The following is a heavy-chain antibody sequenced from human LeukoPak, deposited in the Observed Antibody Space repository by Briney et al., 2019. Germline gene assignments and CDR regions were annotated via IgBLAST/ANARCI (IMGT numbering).Heavy chain of an antibody. J-gene: IGHJ1*01. CDR3: ARLKYYYDSSGYRAEYFQH. D-gene: IGHD3-22*01. Sequence: SETLSLTCTVSGGSISSYYWSWIRQPPGKGLEWIGYTYYSGSTNYNPSLKSRVTISVDTSKNQFSLKLSSVTAADTAVYYCARLKYYYDSSGYRAEYFQHWGQGTLVTVSS. CDR2: TYYSGST. CDR1: GGSISSYY. V-gene: IGHV4-59*01.